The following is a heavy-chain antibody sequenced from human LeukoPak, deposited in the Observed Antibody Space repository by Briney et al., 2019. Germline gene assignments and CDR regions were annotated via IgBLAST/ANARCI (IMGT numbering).Heavy chain of an antibody. CDR2: ISSNGSAI. D-gene: IGHD1-26*01. CDR1: GFTFSSYE. J-gene: IGHJ4*02. Sequence: GGSLRLSCAASGFTFSSYEMNWVRQAPGQGLEWVSYISSNGSAIYYADSVKGRFTISRDNAKNSLYLQMNSLRDEDTAVYYCARVAWAFDYWGQGTLVTVSS. CDR3: ARVAWAFDY. V-gene: IGHV3-48*03.